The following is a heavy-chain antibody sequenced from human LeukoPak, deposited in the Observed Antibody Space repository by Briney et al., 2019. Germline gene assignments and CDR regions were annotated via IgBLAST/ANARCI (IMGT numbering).Heavy chain of an antibody. CDR2: IESDGSST. Sequence: PGGSLRLSCAASGFTFSSYWMHWVRQAPGKGLVWVSYIESDGSSTSYADFVKGRFTISRDNAKNTLYLQMTNLRAEDTAAYYCARGAFDIWGQGTMVTVSS. CDR3: ARGAFDI. CDR1: GFTFSSYW. V-gene: IGHV3-74*01. J-gene: IGHJ3*02.